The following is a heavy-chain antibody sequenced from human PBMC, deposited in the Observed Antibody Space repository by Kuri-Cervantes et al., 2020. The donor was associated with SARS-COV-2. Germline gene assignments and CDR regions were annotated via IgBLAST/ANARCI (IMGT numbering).Heavy chain of an antibody. D-gene: IGHD5-12*01. CDR3: ARDRISGYLYFLDY. CDR2: IYYSGTT. CDR1: GDPISSGDYY. Sequence: LRLSCTVSGDPISSGDYYWSWIRQPPGKGLEWIGFIYYSGTTSYNPSLKSRVTMSVDTSKNQFSLKLSSVTAADTAVYYCARDRISGYLYFLDYWGRGTLVTVSS. V-gene: IGHV4-30-4*01. J-gene: IGHJ4*02.